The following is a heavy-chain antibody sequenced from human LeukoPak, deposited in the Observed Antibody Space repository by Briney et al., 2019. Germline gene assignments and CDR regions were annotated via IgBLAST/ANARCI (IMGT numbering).Heavy chain of an antibody. J-gene: IGHJ6*02. D-gene: IGHD6-6*01. Sequence: GGSLRLSCAASGFTFSSYWMHWVRHAPGKGLVWVSRINSDGSSTSYADSVKGRFTISRDNAKNTPYLQMNSLRAEDTALYYCARHRDSSSSVVYYYYGMDVWGQGTTVTVSS. CDR3: ARHRDSSSSVVYYYYGMDV. CDR2: INSDGSST. CDR1: GFTFSSYW. V-gene: IGHV3-74*01.